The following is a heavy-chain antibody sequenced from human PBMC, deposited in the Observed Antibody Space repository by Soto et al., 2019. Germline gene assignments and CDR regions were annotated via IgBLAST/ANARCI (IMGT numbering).Heavy chain of an antibody. Sequence: EVQLMESGGNLVQSGGSLRLSCAASGFTFGGFGMYWFRQAPGKGLEFVSAVDSSGTYTYYEDSVKGRFTISRDNSKNTLYLQMGSLRIEDMAVYYCARSLAGIGEKSLDPWGQGTLVTVSS. CDR3: ARSLAGIGEKSLDP. CDR1: GFTFGGFG. V-gene: IGHV3-64*07. J-gene: IGHJ5*02. CDR2: VDSSGTYT. D-gene: IGHD3-3*02.